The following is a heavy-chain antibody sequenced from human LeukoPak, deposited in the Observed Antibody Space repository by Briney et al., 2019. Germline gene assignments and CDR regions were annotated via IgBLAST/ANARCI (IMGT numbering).Heavy chain of an antibody. CDR2: ISGSGGTT. D-gene: IGHD6-13*01. CDR1: GFTFSSYA. CDR3: AKGRGSSSWYPFDY. V-gene: IGHV3-23*01. Sequence: PGGSLGLSCAASGFTFSSYAMSWVRQAPGKGLEWVSAISGSGGTTYYADSVKGRFTISRDNSKNTLYLQMNSLRAEDSAVYYCAKGRGSSSWYPFDYWGQGTLVTVSS. J-gene: IGHJ4*02.